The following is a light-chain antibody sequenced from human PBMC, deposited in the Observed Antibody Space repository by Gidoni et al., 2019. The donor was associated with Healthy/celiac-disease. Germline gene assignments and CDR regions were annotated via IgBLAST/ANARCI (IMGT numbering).Light chain of an antibody. CDR3: QQYYSTPLT. V-gene: IGKV4-1*01. CDR1: QSVLYSSNNKNY. CDR2: WAS. Sequence: DIVMNQSPDSLAVSMGERATINCKSSQSVLYSSNNKNYLAWYQQQPRQPPKLLIYWASTRESGVPDRFSGSGSGTDFTLTISSLQAEDVAVYYCQQYYSTPLTFGGGTKVEIK. J-gene: IGKJ4*01.